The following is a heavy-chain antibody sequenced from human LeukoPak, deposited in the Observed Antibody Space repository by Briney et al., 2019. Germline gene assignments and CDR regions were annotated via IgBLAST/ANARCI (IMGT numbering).Heavy chain of an antibody. V-gene: IGHV1-2*02. CDR3: ARDIAPSGSWWFDS. Sequence: GASVKVPCKASGYTFTEYYIDWLRQAPGQGLEWMGWVTPSTGDTFYAQNFRGRVTMTRDTSISTAYMQLGGLKSDDTAVYYCARDIAPSGSWWFDSWGQGTLVSVSS. D-gene: IGHD6-13*01. CDR2: VTPSTGDT. J-gene: IGHJ5*01. CDR1: GYTFTEYY.